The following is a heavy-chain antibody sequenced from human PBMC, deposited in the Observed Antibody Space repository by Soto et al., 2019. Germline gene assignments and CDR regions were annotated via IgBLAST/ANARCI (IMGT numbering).Heavy chain of an antibody. J-gene: IGHJ4*02. CDR2: IKSKTDGATT. D-gene: IGHD1-1*01. Sequence: EVQLVESGGGLVKPGGSLRLSCAASGFTFSNAWMSWVRQAPGKGLEWVGRIKSKTDGATTDYAAPVKGRFTISRDDSKNTLYLQMNSLKTEDTAVYYCTTGNGGHWGQGTLVTVSS. CDR3: TTGNGGH. V-gene: IGHV3-15*01. CDR1: GFTFSNAW.